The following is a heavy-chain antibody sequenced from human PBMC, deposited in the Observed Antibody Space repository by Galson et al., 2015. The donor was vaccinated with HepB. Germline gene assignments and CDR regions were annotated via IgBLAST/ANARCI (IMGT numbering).Heavy chain of an antibody. CDR1: GFTFSNYW. J-gene: IGHJ4*02. CDR3: ARGVRGSYDN. V-gene: IGHV3-7*01. D-gene: IGHD3-10*01. CDR2: MNQDGSDE. Sequence: SLRLSCAASGFTFSNYWMNWVRQAPGRGLEWVANMNQDGSDERYAESVRGRFTISRDNGKSSLFLQMISLRAEDTALYYCARGVRGSYDNWGQGSLVTVSS.